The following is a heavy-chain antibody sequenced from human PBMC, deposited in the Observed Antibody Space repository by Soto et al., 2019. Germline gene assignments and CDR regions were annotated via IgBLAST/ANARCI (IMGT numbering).Heavy chain of an antibody. CDR1: GGSFSNYH. J-gene: IGHJ6*02. V-gene: IGHV4-34*01. Sequence: SETLSLTCAVYGGSFSNYHWTWIRQFPGKGLEWIGEIGHSGITKYNASLKSRVSMAVDTSKSQFSLKLHSVTAADTAVYYCARGHRVETPEGGKFYFYSYGLDVWGQGTTVTVSS. CDR2: IGHSGIT. D-gene: IGHD2-21*02. CDR3: ARGHRVETPEGGKFYFYSYGLDV.